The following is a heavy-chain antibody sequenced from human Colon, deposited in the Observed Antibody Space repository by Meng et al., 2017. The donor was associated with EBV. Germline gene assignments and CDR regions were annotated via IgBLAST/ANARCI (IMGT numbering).Heavy chain of an antibody. V-gene: IGHV4-34*02. D-gene: IGHD7-27*01. CDR3: SRGVDSYKLGNL. CDR1: GGSLSDYY. CDR2: IHPSGSI. Sequence: QVKLQPGGAGLLKPSGPLSLTCVVYGGSLSDYYCSWIRQSPGRGLEWIGEIHPSGSIFYNPSLQSRVTISVDTSKNQFSLNLNSVTAADTAVYFCSRGVDSYKLGNLWGRGTLVTVSS. J-gene: IGHJ2*01.